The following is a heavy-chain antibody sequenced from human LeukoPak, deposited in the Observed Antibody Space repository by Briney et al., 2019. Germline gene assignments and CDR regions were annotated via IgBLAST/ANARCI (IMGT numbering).Heavy chain of an antibody. J-gene: IGHJ6*03. D-gene: IGHD6-6*01. Sequence: ASVKVSCKASGYTFTGYYMHWVRQAPGQGLEWMGWINPNSGGTNYAQKFQGRVTMTRDTSISTAYMELSRLRSDDTAVYYCARALLEYSSRFNTHYYYYYYMDVWGKGTTVTVSS. CDR1: GYTFTGYY. CDR3: ARALLEYSSRFNTHYYYYYYMDV. V-gene: IGHV1-2*02. CDR2: INPNSGGT.